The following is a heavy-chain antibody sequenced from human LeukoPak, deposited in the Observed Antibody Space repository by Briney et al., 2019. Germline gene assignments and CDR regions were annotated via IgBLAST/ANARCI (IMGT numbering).Heavy chain of an antibody. J-gene: IGHJ4*02. CDR3: ARDMVRGVPDY. CDR2: IKQDGSEK. Sequence: GGSLRLSCAASGFTFSSHGMNWVRQAPGKGLEWVANIKQDGSEKYYVDSVKGRFTISRDNAKNSLYLQMNSLRAEDTAVYYCARDMVRGVPDYWGQGTLVTVSS. CDR1: GFTFSSHG. V-gene: IGHV3-7*01. D-gene: IGHD3-10*01.